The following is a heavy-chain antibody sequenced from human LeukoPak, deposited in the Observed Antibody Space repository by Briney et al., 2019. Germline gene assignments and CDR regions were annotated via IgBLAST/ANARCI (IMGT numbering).Heavy chain of an antibody. CDR1: GLTFSSYA. Sequence: GGSLRLSCAASGLTFSSYAMHWVRQAPGKGLEWVAVISYDGSNEYYAESVKGRFTISRDNSKNTLYLQMNSLRAEDTAVYYCARGGSYADFDYWGQGTLVTVSS. CDR3: ARGGSYADFDY. J-gene: IGHJ4*02. D-gene: IGHD1-26*01. CDR2: ISYDGSNE. V-gene: IGHV3-30-3*01.